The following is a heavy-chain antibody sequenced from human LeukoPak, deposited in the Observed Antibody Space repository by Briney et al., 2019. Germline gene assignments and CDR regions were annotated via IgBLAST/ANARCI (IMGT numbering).Heavy chain of an antibody. CDR3: AAAAILSAAFDI. CDR2: SYYPGST. Sequence: SETLSLTCTVSGASISSNNYYWAWIRQPPGKGLEWIGSSYYPGSTYYNPSLKSRVTISVDTSKNQFSLKLSSVTAADTAVYYCAAAAILSAAFDIWGQGTMVTVSS. D-gene: IGHD3-3*02. CDR1: GASISSNNYY. V-gene: IGHV4-39*07. J-gene: IGHJ3*02.